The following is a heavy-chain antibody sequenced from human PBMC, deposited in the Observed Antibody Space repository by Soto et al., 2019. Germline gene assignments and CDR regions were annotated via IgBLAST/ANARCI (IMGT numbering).Heavy chain of an antibody. CDR2: IYYSGST. Sequence: QVQLQESGPGLVKPSQTLSLTCTVSGGSISSGGYYWSWIRQHPGKGLGWIGYIYYSGSTYYNPSRKSRVTLSVDTSKNQFSLKLSSVTAADTAVYYCARSGVGYGGVYWGQGTLVTVSS. V-gene: IGHV4-31*03. CDR1: GGSISSGGYY. J-gene: IGHJ4*02. CDR3: ARSGVGYGGVY. D-gene: IGHD5-12*01.